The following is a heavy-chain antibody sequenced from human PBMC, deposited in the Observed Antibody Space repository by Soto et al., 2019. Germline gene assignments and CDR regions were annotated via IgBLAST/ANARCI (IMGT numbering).Heavy chain of an antibody. Sequence: ASVKVSCKASGYTFTSYGISWVRQAPGQGLEWMGWISAYNGNTNYAQKLQGRVTMTTDTSTSTAYMELRSLRSDDTAVHYCATEGCSGGSCYEIAQIAIDYWGQGTLVTVSS. V-gene: IGHV1-18*01. CDR1: GYTFTSYG. D-gene: IGHD2-15*01. CDR2: ISAYNGNT. CDR3: ATEGCSGGSCYEIAQIAIDY. J-gene: IGHJ4*02.